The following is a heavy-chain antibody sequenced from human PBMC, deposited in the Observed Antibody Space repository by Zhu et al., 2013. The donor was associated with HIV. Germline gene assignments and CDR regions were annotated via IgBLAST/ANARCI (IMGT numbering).Heavy chain of an antibody. V-gene: IGHV1-18*01. J-gene: IGHJ3*02. CDR2: ISAYNGNT. D-gene: IGHD3-22*01. CDR3: ARSEYHYYDSTRYAFDI. CDR1: GYTFTSYG. Sequence: ASVKVSCKASGYTFTSYGISWVRQAPGQGLEWMGWISAYNGNTNYAQKLQGRVTMTTDTSTSTAYMELRSLRSDDTAVYYCARSEYHYYDSTRYAFDIWGQGTMVTVSS.